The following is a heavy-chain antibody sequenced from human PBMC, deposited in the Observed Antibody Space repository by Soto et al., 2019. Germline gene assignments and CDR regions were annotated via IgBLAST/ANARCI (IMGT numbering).Heavy chain of an antibody. J-gene: IGHJ4*02. CDR2: IYHAGST. D-gene: IGHD1-26*01. Sequence: TLSLTCTVSGGSSTNSNWWSCVRLPPAKGLEWIGDIYHAGSTKYNPSLERRVTISVDTSNNQFALTLTSVTAADTAVYFCARGPPIVGNTTPLDSWGQGTLVTVYS. V-gene: IGHV4-4*01. CDR3: ARGPPIVGNTTPLDS. CDR1: GGSSTNSNW.